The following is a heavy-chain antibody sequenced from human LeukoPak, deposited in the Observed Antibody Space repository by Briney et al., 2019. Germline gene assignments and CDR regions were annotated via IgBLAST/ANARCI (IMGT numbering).Heavy chain of an antibody. CDR1: GGSFSGYY. Sequence: SETLSLTCAVYGGSFSGYYWSWIRQPPGKGLEWIGEINHSGSTNYNPSLKSRATISVDTSKNQFSLKLSSVTAADTAVYYCARDRHNYYDSSGGRDYWGQGTLVTVSS. D-gene: IGHD3-22*01. J-gene: IGHJ4*02. V-gene: IGHV4-34*01. CDR2: INHSGST. CDR3: ARDRHNYYDSSGGRDY.